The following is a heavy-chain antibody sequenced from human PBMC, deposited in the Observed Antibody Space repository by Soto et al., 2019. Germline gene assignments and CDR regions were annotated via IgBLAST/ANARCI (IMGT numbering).Heavy chain of an antibody. J-gene: IGHJ4*02. CDR1: GDSVSSNSAA. D-gene: IGHD3-3*01. CDR3: ARGPGYYDFWSGYYIGFFDY. Sequence: SQTLSLTCAISGDSVSSNSAALNWIRQSPSRGLEWLGRTYYRSKWYNDYAVSVKSRITINPDTSKNQFSLQLNSVTPEDTAVYYCARGPGYYDFWSGYYIGFFDYWGQGTLVTVSS. CDR2: TYYRSKWYN. V-gene: IGHV6-1*01.